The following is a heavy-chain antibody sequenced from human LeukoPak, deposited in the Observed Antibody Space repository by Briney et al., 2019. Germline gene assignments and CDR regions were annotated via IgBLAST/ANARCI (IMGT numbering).Heavy chain of an antibody. CDR3: ARRIAARHFDY. CDR1: GYSISSGYY. J-gene: IGHJ4*02. D-gene: IGHD6-6*01. CDR2: IYHSGST. V-gene: IGHV4-38-2*01. Sequence: SSETLSLTCAVSGYSISSGYYWGWIRQPPGKGLEWIGSIYHSGSTYYNPSLKSRVTIPVDTSKNQFSLKLSSVTAADTAVYYCARRIAARHFDYWGQGTLVTVSS.